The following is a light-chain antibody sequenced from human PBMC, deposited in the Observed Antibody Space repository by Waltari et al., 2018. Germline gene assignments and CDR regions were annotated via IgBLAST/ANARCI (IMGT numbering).Light chain of an antibody. J-gene: IGKJ2*01. CDR3: QQCYTFPYT. V-gene: IGKV4-1*01. Sequence: DIVLTQSPDSLAVPLGERATINCKSSQSVLSTSNKKNYLGLYQQKPGQPPKLLITWASTRESGVPDRFSGSGSGTDFTLTISSLQAEDVAVYFCQQCYTFPYTFGQGTKLEIK. CDR1: QSVLSTSNKKNY. CDR2: WAS.